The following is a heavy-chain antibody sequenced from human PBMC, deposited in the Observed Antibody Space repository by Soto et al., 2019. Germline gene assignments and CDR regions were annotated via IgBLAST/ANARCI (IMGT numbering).Heavy chain of an antibody. CDR1: GGTFSSYA. CDR3: ARDYPMVRGVITNYGMEV. Sequence: SGKVSCKASGGTFSSYAISWVRQAPGQGLEWMGGIIPIFGTANYAQKFQGRVTITADESTSTAYMELSSLRSEDTAVYYCARDYPMVRGVITNYGMEVWGQGTTVTVSS. V-gene: IGHV1-69*13. J-gene: IGHJ6*02. D-gene: IGHD3-10*01. CDR2: IIPIFGTA.